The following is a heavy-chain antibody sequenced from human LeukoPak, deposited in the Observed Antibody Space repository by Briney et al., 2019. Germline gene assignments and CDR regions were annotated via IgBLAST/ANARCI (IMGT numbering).Heavy chain of an antibody. CDR1: GFTFSSYT. V-gene: IGHV3-23*01. Sequence: GGSLRLSCAASGFTFSSYTMSWIRQAPGKGLEWVSAISGSGGSTYYADSVKGRFTISRDDSKNTLYLQMNTLRAEDTAVYYCAKASRFGYSYGPREYFYYMDVWGKGTTVTISS. D-gene: IGHD5-18*01. CDR2: ISGSGGST. J-gene: IGHJ6*03. CDR3: AKASRFGYSYGPREYFYYMDV.